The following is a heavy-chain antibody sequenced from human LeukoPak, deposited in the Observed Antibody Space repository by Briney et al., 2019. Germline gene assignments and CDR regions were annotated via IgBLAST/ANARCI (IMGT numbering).Heavy chain of an antibody. CDR1: GFTFSDYY. V-gene: IGHV3-11*06. CDR3: ARYRFGELIYGMDV. Sequence: GGSLRLSCAASGFTFSDYYMSWIRQAPGKGLEWVSYISSSSSYTNYADSVKGRFTISRDNAKNSLYLQMNSLRAEDTAVYYCARYRFGELIYGMDVWGKGTTVTVSS. D-gene: IGHD3-10*01. J-gene: IGHJ6*04. CDR2: ISSSSSYT.